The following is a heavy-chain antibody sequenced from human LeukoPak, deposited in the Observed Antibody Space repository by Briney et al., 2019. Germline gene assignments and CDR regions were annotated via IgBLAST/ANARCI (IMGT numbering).Heavy chain of an antibody. CDR2: ISGSGNSA. CDR3: ARGAEDSSGYRSYDAFDI. J-gene: IGHJ3*02. V-gene: IGHV3-23*01. CDR1: GFTFSSYG. D-gene: IGHD3-22*01. Sequence: GGSLRLSCVASGFTFSSYGMNWVRQAPGRGLEWVSGISGSGNSAYYADSVKGRFAISRDNSKSTLYLQMNSLRAEDTAVYYCARGAEDSSGYRSYDAFDIWGQGTMVTVSS.